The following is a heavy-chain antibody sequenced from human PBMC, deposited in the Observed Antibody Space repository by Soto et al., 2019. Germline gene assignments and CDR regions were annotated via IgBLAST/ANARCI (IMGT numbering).Heavy chain of an antibody. CDR3: ARAPGPPYFDY. V-gene: IGHV4-30-4*01. CDR1: GGSISSGDYY. J-gene: IGHJ4*02. D-gene: IGHD3-10*01. Sequence: SETLSLTCTVSGGSISSGDYYWMWIRQPPGKGLEWIGYIYYSGSTYYNPSLKSRVTISVDTSKNQFSLKLSSVTAADTAVYYCARAPGPPYFDYWGQGTLVTVSS. CDR2: IYYSGST.